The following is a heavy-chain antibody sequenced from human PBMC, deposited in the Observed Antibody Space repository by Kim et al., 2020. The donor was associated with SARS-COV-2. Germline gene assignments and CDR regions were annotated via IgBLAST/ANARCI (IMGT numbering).Heavy chain of an antibody. Sequence: GGSLRLSCAASGFTFSSYSMNWVRQAPGKGLEWVSSISSSSSYIYYADSVKGRFTISRDNAKNSLYLQMNSLRAEDTAVYYCARDRSDDYVWGSYRPGAFDIWGQGTMVTVSS. CDR3: ARDRSDDYVWGSYRPGAFDI. D-gene: IGHD3-16*02. V-gene: IGHV3-21*01. J-gene: IGHJ3*02. CDR1: GFTFSSYS. CDR2: ISSSSSYI.